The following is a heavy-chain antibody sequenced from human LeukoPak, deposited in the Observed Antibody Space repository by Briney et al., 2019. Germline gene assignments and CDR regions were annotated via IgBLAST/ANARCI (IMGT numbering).Heavy chain of an antibody. CDR3: ALTQYCSSTSCHPDYYYYGMDV. D-gene: IGHD2-2*01. CDR1: GGAFSSYA. Sequence: SVKVSCKASGGAFSSYAISWVRQAPGQGLEWMGGIIPIFGTANYAQKFQGRVTITADESTSTAYMELSSLRSGDTAVYYCALTQYCSSTSCHPDYYYYGMDVWGKGTTVTVSS. V-gene: IGHV1-69*01. J-gene: IGHJ6*04. CDR2: IIPIFGTA.